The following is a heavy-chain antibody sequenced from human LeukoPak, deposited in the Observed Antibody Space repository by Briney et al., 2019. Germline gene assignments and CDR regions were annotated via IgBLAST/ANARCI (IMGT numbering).Heavy chain of an antibody. D-gene: IGHD3-10*01. J-gene: IGHJ6*02. CDR2: IYTSGST. V-gene: IGHV4-61*02. CDR1: GGSISSGSYY. Sequence: SQTLSLTCTVSGGSISSGSYYWSWIRQPAGKGLEWIGRIYTSGSTNYNPSLKSRVTISVDTSKNQFSLKLSSVTAADTAVYYCARGSGGRGSASYGMDVWGQGTTVTVSS. CDR3: ARGSGGRGSASYGMDV.